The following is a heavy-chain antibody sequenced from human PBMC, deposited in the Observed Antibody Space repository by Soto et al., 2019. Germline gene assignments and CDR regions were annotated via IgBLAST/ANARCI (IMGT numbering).Heavy chain of an antibody. CDR1: GFTFSNYW. D-gene: IGHD3-22*01. CDR3: ARTGYYYDTRGYDFDY. Sequence: GSLRLSCAASGFTFSNYWMHWVRQAPGKGLMWVSRINTDGSSTTYADSVKGRFAISRDNAKNTLYLQMNSLRAEDTAVYYCARTGYYYDTRGYDFDYWGQGILVTVSS. J-gene: IGHJ4*02. CDR2: INTDGSST. V-gene: IGHV3-74*01.